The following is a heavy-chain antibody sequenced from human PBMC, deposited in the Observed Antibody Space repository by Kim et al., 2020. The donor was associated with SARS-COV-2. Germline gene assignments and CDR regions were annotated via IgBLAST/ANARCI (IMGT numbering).Heavy chain of an antibody. CDR3: ARGDWFDP. J-gene: IGHJ5*02. CDR1: GFTFSSYA. Sequence: GGSLRLSCAASGFTFSSYAMHWVRQAPGKGLEWVAVISYDGSNKYYADSVKGRFTISRDNSKNTLYLQMNSLRAEDTAVYYCARGDWFDPWGQGTLVTVSS. CDR2: ISYDGSNK. V-gene: IGHV3-30-3*01.